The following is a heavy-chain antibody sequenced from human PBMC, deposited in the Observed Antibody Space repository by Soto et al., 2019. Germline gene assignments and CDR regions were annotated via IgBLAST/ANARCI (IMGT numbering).Heavy chain of an antibody. Sequence: ASVKVSCKASGGTFSSYAISWVRQAPGQGLEWMGGIIPIFGTANYAQKFQGRVTITTDESTSTAYMELSSLRSEDTAVYYCARGPPSYSSGWYRSLDYWGQGTLVTVSS. D-gene: IGHD6-19*01. V-gene: IGHV1-69*05. J-gene: IGHJ4*02. CDR2: IIPIFGTA. CDR3: ARGPPSYSSGWYRSLDY. CDR1: GGTFSSYA.